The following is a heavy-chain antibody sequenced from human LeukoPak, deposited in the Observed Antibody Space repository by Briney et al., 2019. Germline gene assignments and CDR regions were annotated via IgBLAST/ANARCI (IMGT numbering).Heavy chain of an antibody. CDR2: IHNSGRT. CDR3: ARVPKGSGYFNY. V-gene: IGHV4-59*02. Sequence: KPSETLSLTCSVSGGSVSSYYWSWIRQSPGKGLEWIGYIHNSGRTNYNPSLKSRVTGFVDTSKNQVSLKLTSVTAADTAVYYCARVPKGSGYFNYWGQGTLVTVSS. D-gene: IGHD3-10*01. J-gene: IGHJ4*02. CDR1: GGSVSSYY.